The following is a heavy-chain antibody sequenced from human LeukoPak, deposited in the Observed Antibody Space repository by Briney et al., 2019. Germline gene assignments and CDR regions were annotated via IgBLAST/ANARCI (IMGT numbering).Heavy chain of an antibody. V-gene: IGHV1-69*04. D-gene: IGHD1-26*01. Sequence: SVKVSCKASGGTFSSYAISWVRQAPGQGLEWMGRIIPILGIANYAQKFQGRVTITADKSTSTAYMELSSLRSEDTAVYYCARGRPQWELLLFPDGSFDYWGQGTLVTVSS. CDR2: IIPILGIA. CDR3: ARGRPQWELLLFPDGSFDY. J-gene: IGHJ4*02. CDR1: GGTFSSYA.